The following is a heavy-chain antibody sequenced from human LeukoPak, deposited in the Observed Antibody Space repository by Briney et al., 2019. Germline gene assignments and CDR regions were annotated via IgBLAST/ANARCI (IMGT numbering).Heavy chain of an antibody. V-gene: IGHV4-4*07. J-gene: IGHJ6*03. CDR2: IYTSGST. D-gene: IGHD2-2*01. CDR1: GGSIRGYY. CDR3: AREGIVVVPAARNYYYYYYMDV. Sequence: SETLSLTCTVSGGSIRGYYWSWIRQPAGKGLEWIGRIYTSGSTNYNPSLKSRVTISVDTSKNQFSLKLSSVTAADTAVYYCAREGIVVVPAARNYYYYYYMDVWGKGTTVTVSS.